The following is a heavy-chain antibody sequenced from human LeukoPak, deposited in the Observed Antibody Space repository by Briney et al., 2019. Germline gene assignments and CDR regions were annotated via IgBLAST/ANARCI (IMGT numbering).Heavy chain of an antibody. Sequence: GASVKVSCKASGYTFTYYYMHWVRQAPGQGLEWMGWINPNSGGTNYAQKFLGRVTMTIYASVSTAYMELSSLRSDDTAVYYCARDAQRDRSVSFLLESGVFFDHWGQGTLVTISS. D-gene: IGHD2-15*01. J-gene: IGHJ4*02. V-gene: IGHV1-2*02. CDR1: GYTFTYYY. CDR2: INPNSGGT. CDR3: ARDAQRDRSVSFLLESGVFFDH.